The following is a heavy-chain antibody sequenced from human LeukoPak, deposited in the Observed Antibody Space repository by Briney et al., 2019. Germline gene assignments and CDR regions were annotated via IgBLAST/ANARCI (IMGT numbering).Heavy chain of an antibody. CDR2: INHSGST. V-gene: IGHV4-34*01. J-gene: IGHJ4*02. D-gene: IGHD6-19*01. CDR1: GGSFCGYY. Sequence: SETLSLTCAVYGGSFCGYYCSWIRQPPGEGLEWIGEINHSGSTNYDPSLKSRVTISVDTSKNQFSLKLSSVTAADTAVYYCARGGQQWLVLGANYCDYWGQGSLATVSS. CDR3: ARGGQQWLVLGANYCDY.